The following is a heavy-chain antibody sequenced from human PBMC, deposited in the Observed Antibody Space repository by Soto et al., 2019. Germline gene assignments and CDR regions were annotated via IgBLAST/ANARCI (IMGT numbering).Heavy chain of an antibody. V-gene: IGHV1-46*03. Sequence: ASVKVSCKASGYTFTNYYMHWVRQAPGQGLEWMGIINPSGGNTSYAEKFQGRVTMTRNTSTSTVYMELSSLRSEDTAVYYCARSILTGSNVGDYWGQGTMVTVSS. D-gene: IGHD3-9*01. CDR1: GYTFTNYY. CDR2: INPSGGNT. J-gene: IGHJ4*02. CDR3: ARSILTGSNVGDY.